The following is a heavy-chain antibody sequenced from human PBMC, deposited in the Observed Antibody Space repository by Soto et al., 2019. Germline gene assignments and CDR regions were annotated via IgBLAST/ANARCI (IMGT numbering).Heavy chain of an antibody. V-gene: IGHV1-69*13. J-gene: IGHJ6*02. CDR2: IIPIFGTA. CDR1: GGTFSSYA. Sequence: SVKVSCKASGGTFSSYAISWVRQAPGQGFEWMGGIIPIFGTANYAQKFQGRVTITADESTSTAYMELSSLRSEDTAVYYCARGGARPKDYYYYYGMDVWGQGTTVTVSS. CDR3: ARGGARPKDYYYYYGMDV. D-gene: IGHD6-6*01.